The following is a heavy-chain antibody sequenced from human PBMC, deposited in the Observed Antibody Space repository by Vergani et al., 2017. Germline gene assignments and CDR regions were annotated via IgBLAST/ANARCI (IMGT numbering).Heavy chain of an antibody. D-gene: IGHD6-13*01. CDR2: INHSGST. J-gene: IGHJ4*02. CDR1: GGSFSGYY. V-gene: IGHV4-34*01. CDR3: ARASYSSSWRPTSRRVLFGY. Sequence: QVQLQQWGAGLLKPSETLSLTCAVYGGSFSGYYWSWIRQPPGKGLEWIGEINHSGSTNHNPSLKSRVTISVDTSKNQFSLKLSSVTAADTAVYYCARASYSSSWRPTSRRVLFGYWGQGTLVTVSS.